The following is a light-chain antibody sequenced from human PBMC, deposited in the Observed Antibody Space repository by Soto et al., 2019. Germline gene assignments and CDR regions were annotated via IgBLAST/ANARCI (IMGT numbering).Light chain of an antibody. Sequence: QSALTQPASVSGSPGQPITISCTGTSSDVGANNYVSWYQHHPGKAPKLLIYEVSNRPSGVSSRFSGPKSGNTASLTISGLQAEDEADYYCSSYINSITFVVFGGGTKVTVL. J-gene: IGLJ2*01. CDR2: EVS. CDR1: SSDVGANNY. V-gene: IGLV2-14*01. CDR3: SSYINSITFVV.